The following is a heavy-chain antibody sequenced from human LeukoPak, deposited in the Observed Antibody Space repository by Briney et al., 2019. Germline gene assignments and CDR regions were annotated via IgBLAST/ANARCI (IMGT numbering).Heavy chain of an antibody. V-gene: IGHV3-13*01. CDR2: IGTAGDT. J-gene: IGHJ4*02. Sequence: GGSLRLSCAASGFTFSSYDMHWVRRATGKGLEWVSAIGTAGDTYYPGSVKGRFTISRENAKNSLYLQMNSLRAGDTAVYYCAREGPTAVADYFDYWGQGTLVTVSS. CDR1: GFTFSSYD. CDR3: AREGPTAVADYFDY. D-gene: IGHD6-19*01.